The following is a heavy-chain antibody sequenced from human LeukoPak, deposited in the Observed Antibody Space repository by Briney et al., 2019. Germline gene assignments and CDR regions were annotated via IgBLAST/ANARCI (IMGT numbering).Heavy chain of an antibody. V-gene: IGHV4-59*01. CDR3: ASHEVQAKSAFDY. CDR1: GGSISSYY. J-gene: IGHJ4*02. Sequence: SETLSLTCTVSGGSISSYYWSWIRQPPGKGLEWIGYIFYSGSTNYNPSLKSRVTISIDTSKNQFSLKLSSVTAADTALYYCASHEVQAKSAFDYWGQGTLVTVSS. CDR2: IFYSGST.